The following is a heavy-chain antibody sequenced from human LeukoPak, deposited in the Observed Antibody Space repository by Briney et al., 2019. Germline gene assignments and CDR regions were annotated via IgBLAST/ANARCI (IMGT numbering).Heavy chain of an antibody. D-gene: IGHD6-6*01. J-gene: IGHJ5*02. CDR1: GGTFSSYT. V-gene: IGHV1-69*02. CDR2: IIPILGIA. CDR3: ARAKTGRYSSSSWSWFDP. Sequence: SVKVSCKASGGTFSSYTISWVRQAPGQGLEWMGRIIPILGIANYAQKFQGRVTITADKSTSTAYMELSSLRSEDTAVYYCARAKTGRYSSSSWSWFDPWGQGTLVTVSS.